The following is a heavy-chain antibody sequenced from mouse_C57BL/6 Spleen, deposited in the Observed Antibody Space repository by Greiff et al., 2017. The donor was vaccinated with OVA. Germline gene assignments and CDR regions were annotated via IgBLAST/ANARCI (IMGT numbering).Heavy chain of an antibody. J-gene: IGHJ3*01. CDR1: GYTFTSYG. V-gene: IGHV1-81*01. D-gene: IGHD2-4*01. CDR3: ARGYDYDGGFAY. Sequence: QVQLKQSGAELARPGASVKLSCKASGYTFTSYGISWVKQRTGQGLEWIGEIYPRSGNTYSNEKFKGKATLTADKSSSTAYMELRSLTSEDSAVYFCARGYDYDGGFAYWGQGTLVTVSA. CDR2: IYPRSGNT.